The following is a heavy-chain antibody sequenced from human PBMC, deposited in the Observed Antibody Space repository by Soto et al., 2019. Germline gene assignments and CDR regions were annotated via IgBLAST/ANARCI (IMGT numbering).Heavy chain of an antibody. D-gene: IGHD1-1*01. CDR1: GFTFSDYS. V-gene: IGHV3-21*06. CDR3: VRFPYNWYFDY. CDR2: ISSSSSYM. Sequence: PGGSLRLSCAASGFTFSDYSMDWVRQAPGKGLEWVSSISSSSSYMYYADSVQGRFTISRDNAKDSLFLQMDSLTADDTGVYYCVRFPYNWYFDYWGQGAQVTVSS. J-gene: IGHJ4*02.